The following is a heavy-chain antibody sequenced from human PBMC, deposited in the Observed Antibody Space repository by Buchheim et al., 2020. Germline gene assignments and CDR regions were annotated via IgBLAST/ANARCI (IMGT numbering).Heavy chain of an antibody. Sequence: QVQLQESGPGLVKPSETLSLTCTVSGGSISRYYWSWIRQPAGKGPEWMGRIYNNGRSTNYNPSLQSRITMSADTSKNQFSLKLRSVTAADTAVYYCARDYRGFGWFDPWDQGTL. CDR2: IYNNGRST. J-gene: IGHJ5*02. CDR1: GGSISRYY. D-gene: IGHD3-3*01. CDR3: ARDYRGFGWFDP. V-gene: IGHV4-4*07.